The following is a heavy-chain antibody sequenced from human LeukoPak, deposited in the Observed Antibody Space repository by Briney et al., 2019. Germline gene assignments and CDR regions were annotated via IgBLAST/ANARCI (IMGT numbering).Heavy chain of an antibody. J-gene: IGHJ4*02. D-gene: IGHD5-18*01. CDR1: GYSFTSYW. V-gene: IGHV5-51*01. CDR2: IYPGDSGT. Sequence: GESLKISCKGSGYSFTSYWNGWVRQMPGKGLEWMGIIYPGDSGTRYSPSFQGQVTISADKSISTAYLQWSSLKASDTAMYYCARLKTGGYSYGAFDYWGQGTLVTVSS. CDR3: ARLKTGGYSYGAFDY.